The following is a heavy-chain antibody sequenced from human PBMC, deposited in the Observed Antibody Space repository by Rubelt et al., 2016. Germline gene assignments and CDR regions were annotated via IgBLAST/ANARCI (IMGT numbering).Heavy chain of an antibody. CDR3: ARSTAHSDFDY. V-gene: IGHV4-59*01. J-gene: IGHJ4*02. D-gene: IGHD2-8*02. Sequence: QVQLQESGPGLVKPSETLSLTCSVSRGSISGYSWSWVRQPPGKGLEWIGYIYLTGTTNYNPSLKRRVAISVDTSENQFTLKLSSVTAADTAVYYCARSTAHSDFDYWGQGTLVTVPS. CDR2: IYLTGTT. CDR1: RGSISGYS.